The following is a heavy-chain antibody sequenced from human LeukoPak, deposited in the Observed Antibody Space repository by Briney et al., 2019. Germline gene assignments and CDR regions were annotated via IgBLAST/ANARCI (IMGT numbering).Heavy chain of an antibody. J-gene: IGHJ3*02. CDR1: GFTFSDYY. Sequence: PGGSLRLSCAASGFTFSDYYMSWIRQAPGKGLEWVSYISSSGSTIYYADSVKGRFTISRDNAKNSLYLQMNSLRAEDTAVYYCARAYGSGTYVGGGDAFDIWGQGTMVTVSS. CDR3: ARAYGSGTYVGGGDAFDI. V-gene: IGHV3-11*01. CDR2: ISSSGSTI. D-gene: IGHD3-10*01.